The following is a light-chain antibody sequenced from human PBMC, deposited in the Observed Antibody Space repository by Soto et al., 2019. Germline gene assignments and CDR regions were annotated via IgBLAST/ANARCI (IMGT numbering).Light chain of an antibody. Sequence: DIVLTQSPESLSLSLGETATIGCKSSQSVLYSANNKNYLAWFQQKAGQPPKLLIYWASLRESGVPDRFSGSGSGTDFTLTISSLQAEDVAVYYCQQCSGFTWSFGQGTKVDIK. J-gene: IGKJ1*01. CDR3: QQCSGFTWS. CDR1: QSVLYSANNKNY. V-gene: IGKV4-1*01. CDR2: WAS.